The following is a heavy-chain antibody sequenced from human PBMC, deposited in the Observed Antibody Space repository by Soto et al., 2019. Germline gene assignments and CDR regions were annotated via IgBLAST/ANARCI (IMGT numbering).Heavy chain of an antibody. CDR1: GFTFSDYY. J-gene: IGHJ6*02. V-gene: IGHV3-11*01. Sequence: GGSLRLSCAASGFTFSDYYMSWIRQAPGKGLEWVSYISSSGSTIYYADSVKGRFTISRDNAKNSLYLQMNSLRAEDTAVYYCAGIKMVIYYGMDVWGQGTTVTVSS. D-gene: IGHD2-21*01. CDR2: ISSSGSTI. CDR3: AGIKMVIYYGMDV.